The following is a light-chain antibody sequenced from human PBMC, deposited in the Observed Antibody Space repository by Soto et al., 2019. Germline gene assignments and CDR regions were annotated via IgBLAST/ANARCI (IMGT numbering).Light chain of an antibody. Sequence: DVQMTQSPSSLSASVGDRVTITCRASQSISSYLNWYQQKPGKAPKLLIYGASSLQSGVPSRFSGSGYGADFTLTISSLQPEDVATYYCQQSYSTPRTFGQGTEVEIK. CDR3: QQSYSTPRT. V-gene: IGKV1-39*01. CDR2: GAS. J-gene: IGKJ1*01. CDR1: QSISSY.